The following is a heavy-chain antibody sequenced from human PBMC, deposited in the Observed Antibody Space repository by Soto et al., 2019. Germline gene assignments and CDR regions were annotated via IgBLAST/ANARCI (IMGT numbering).Heavy chain of an antibody. CDR3: ARHFSSGSVSDY. J-gene: IGHJ4*02. V-gene: IGHV4-39*01. CDR1: GGSISSSSYY. CDR2: IYYSGST. D-gene: IGHD6-19*01. Sequence: QLQLQESGPGLVKPSETLSLTCTVSGGSISSSSYYWGWIRQPPGKGLEWIGSIYYSGSTYYNPSLKSRVTISVDTSKNQFSLKLSSVTAADTAVYYCARHFSSGSVSDYWGQGTLVTVSS.